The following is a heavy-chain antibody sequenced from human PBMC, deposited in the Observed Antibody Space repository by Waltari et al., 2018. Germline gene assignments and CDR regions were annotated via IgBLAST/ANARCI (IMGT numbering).Heavy chain of an antibody. J-gene: IGHJ4*02. Sequence: QVQLVQSGGGVVQPGRSLRLSCAASGFTFSSYGMHWVRQAPGKGREWVAVIWYDGSNKYYADSVKGRFTISRDNSKNTLYLQMNSLRAEDTAVYYCARDGFDSSGYWYFDYWGQGTLVTVSS. CDR1: GFTFSSYG. CDR2: IWYDGSNK. V-gene: IGHV3-33*01. D-gene: IGHD3-22*01. CDR3: ARDGFDSSGYWYFDY.